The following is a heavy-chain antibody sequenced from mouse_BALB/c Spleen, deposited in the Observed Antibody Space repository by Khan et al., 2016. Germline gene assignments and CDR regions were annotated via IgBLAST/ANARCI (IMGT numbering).Heavy chain of an antibody. CDR3: ARMARTIN. CDR2: INSNGGST. CDR1: GFTFSSYG. J-gene: IGHJ2*01. Sequence: EVELLSSFFFFFQPSGSLKLSCAASGFTFSSYGMSWVRQTPDKRLELVATINSNGGSTYYPDSVKGRFTISRDNAKNTLYLQMSSLKSEDTAMYYCARMARTINWGQGTTLTVSS. V-gene: IGHV5-6-3*01.